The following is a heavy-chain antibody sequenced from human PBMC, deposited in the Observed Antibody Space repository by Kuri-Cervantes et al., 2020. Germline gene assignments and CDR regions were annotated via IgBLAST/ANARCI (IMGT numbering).Heavy chain of an antibody. CDR1: GGSISSYY. J-gene: IGHJ4*02. Sequence: SETLSLTCTVSGGSISSYYWSWIRQPPGKGLEWIGYIYYSGGTTYNPSPKSRVTISVDTSKNQFSLKLSSVTAADTAVYYCARAAIAVAGRGEVIDYWGQGTLVTVSS. CDR3: ARAAIAVAGRGEVIDY. D-gene: IGHD6-19*01. CDR2: IYYSGGT. V-gene: IGHV4-59*12.